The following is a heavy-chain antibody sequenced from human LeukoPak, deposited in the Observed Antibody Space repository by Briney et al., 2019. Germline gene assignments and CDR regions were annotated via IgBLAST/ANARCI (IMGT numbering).Heavy chain of an antibody. J-gene: IGHJ3*01. CDR1: GFTFSNYW. CDR2: INREGSEK. Sequence: PGGSLRLSCAASGFTFSNYWMIWVRQAPGKGLEWVANINREGSEKHYADSVKGRFTISRDNAKNSMFLQMNSLRVDDTAMYYCVRDPGAYSSVYYDAFDFWGQGTVVTVSS. CDR3: VRDPGAYSSVYYDAFDF. V-gene: IGHV3-7*01. D-gene: IGHD6-19*01.